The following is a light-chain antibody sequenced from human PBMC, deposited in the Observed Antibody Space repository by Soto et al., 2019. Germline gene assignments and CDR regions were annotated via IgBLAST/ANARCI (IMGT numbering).Light chain of an antibody. V-gene: IGLV2-23*02. CDR2: EVS. J-gene: IGLJ1*01. Sequence: QSALTQPASVSGSPGQSITISCTVGSYNFVSWYQQHPGKAPTVLIYEVSKRPSGVSDRVSGSKSGNTASLTISGLQAEDEDDYYCCSDAGRSTYVFGTGTKLTVL. CDR1: GSYNF. CDR3: CSDAGRSTYV.